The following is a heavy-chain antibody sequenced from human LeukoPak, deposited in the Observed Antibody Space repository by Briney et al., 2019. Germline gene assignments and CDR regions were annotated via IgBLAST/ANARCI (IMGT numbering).Heavy chain of an antibody. Sequence: SETLSLTCAVYGGSFSGYYWSWIRQPPGKGLEWIGEINHSGSTNYNPSLKSRVTISVDTSKNQFSLKLSSVTAADTAVYYCAGSRYSSSWYPTGWFDPWGQGTLVTVSS. CDR3: AGSRYSSSWYPTGWFDP. D-gene: IGHD6-13*01. J-gene: IGHJ5*02. CDR2: INHSGST. CDR1: GGSFSGYY. V-gene: IGHV4-34*01.